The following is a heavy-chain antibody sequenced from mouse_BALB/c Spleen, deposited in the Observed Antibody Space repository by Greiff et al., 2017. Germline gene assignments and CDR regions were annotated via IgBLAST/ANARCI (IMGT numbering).Heavy chain of an antibody. D-gene: IGHD2-4*01. J-gene: IGHJ2*01. Sequence: VQLQQSGAELVRSGASVKLSCTASGFNFKDYYMHWVKQRPEQGLEWIGWIDPENGDTEYAPKFQGKATMTADTASNTAYLQLSSLTSEDTAVYYCNALITTNYFDYWGQGTTLTVSS. CDR2: IDPENGDT. CDR1: GFNFKDYY. V-gene: IGHV14-4*02. CDR3: NALITTNYFDY.